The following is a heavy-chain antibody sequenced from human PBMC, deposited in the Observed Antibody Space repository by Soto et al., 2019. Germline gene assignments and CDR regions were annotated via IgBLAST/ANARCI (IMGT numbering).Heavy chain of an antibody. D-gene: IGHD4-17*01. V-gene: IGHV1-8*01. CDR3: ARAALTTANWCDP. J-gene: IGHJ5*02. CDR2: MNPNSGNT. Sequence: QVQLVQSGAEVKKPGASVKVSCKASGYTFTSYDINWVRQATGHGLDWKGWMNPNSGNTGYAQKFQGRVTMTRNTTISTAYIELSSLRSDDTAVYYCARAALTTANWCDPWGQGTLVTVSS. CDR1: GYTFTSYD.